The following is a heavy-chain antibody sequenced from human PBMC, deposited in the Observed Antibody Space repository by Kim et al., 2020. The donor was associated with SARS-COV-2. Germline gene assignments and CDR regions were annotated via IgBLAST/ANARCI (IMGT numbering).Heavy chain of an antibody. CDR3: ARGMFCAETTCYSASFDY. V-gene: IGHV4-34*01. J-gene: IGHJ5*01. Sequence: SETLSLTCAVYGGSFSDYYWTWIRQSPEKGLEWIGEINYGGKTYYNPSLKSRVTISIDTAQNRFSLQLRSVTAADTAVYYCARGMFCAETTCYSASFDY. CDR2: INYGGKT. D-gene: IGHD3-10*01. CDR1: GGSFSDYY.